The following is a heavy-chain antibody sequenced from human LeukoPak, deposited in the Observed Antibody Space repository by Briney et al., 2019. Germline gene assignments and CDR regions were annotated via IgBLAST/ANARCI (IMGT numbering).Heavy chain of an antibody. V-gene: IGHV3-21*01. J-gene: IGHJ3*02. CDR2: ISSSGTYT. CDR1: GFTFSDYS. CDR3: ARPHYYDSSETLHDAFDI. Sequence: GGSLRLSCAASGFTFSDYSINWVRQAPETGLEWVSSISSSGTYTYYADSVKGRFTISRDNAKNSLYLQMNSLRAEDTAVYYCARPHYYDSSETLHDAFDIWGQGTMVTVSS. D-gene: IGHD3-22*01.